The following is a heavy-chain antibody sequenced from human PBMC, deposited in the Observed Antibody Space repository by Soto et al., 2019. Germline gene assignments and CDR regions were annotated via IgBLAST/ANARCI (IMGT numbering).Heavy chain of an antibody. CDR2: IIPIFGTA. V-gene: IGHV1-69*13. J-gene: IGHJ6*02. CDR3: ARDWSYSSGWYHYYYGMDV. Sequence: ASVKVSCKASGGTFSSYAISWVRQAPGQGLEWMGGIIPIFGTANYAQKFQGRVTITADESTSTAYMELSSLRSEDTAVYYCARDWSYSSGWYHYYYGMDVWGQGTTVTVSS. D-gene: IGHD6-19*01. CDR1: GGTFSSYA.